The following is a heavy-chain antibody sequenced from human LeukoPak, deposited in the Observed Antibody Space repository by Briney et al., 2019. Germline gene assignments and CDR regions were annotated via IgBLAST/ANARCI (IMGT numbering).Heavy chain of an antibody. CDR3: ARRYYGSGRRFDP. D-gene: IGHD3-10*01. Sequence: SETLSLTCAAYGGSFSGYYWSWIRQPPGKGLEWIGEINHNGSTNYNPSPKNRFTISLDTCKNEFFLKLSSVTAADTAVYYCARRYYGSGRRFDPWGEGTLVSVS. CDR1: GGSFSGYY. V-gene: IGHV4-34*01. CDR2: INHNGST. J-gene: IGHJ5*02.